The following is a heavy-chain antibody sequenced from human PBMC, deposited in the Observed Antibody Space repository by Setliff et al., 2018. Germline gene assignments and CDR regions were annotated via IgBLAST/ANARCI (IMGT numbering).Heavy chain of an antibody. CDR2: IGHTGSI. CDR3: ARDLGHGGDSDY. J-gene: IGHJ4*02. V-gene: IGHV4-38-2*02. Sequence: SETLSLTCTVSGYSISSGYIWGWIRQPPGKGLEWVGNIGHTGSINYNPSPKSRLTISRDTSKNQVSLKLNSVTATDTAVYYCARDLGHGGDSDYWGQGIRVTVSS. CDR1: GYSISSGYI. D-gene: IGHD2-21*02.